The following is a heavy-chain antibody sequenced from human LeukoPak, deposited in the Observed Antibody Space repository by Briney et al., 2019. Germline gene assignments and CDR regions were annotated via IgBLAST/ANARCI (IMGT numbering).Heavy chain of an antibody. V-gene: IGHV1-69*06. D-gene: IGHD2-2*01. Sequence: SVTVSCKASGGTFSSYAIRWVRQAPGQGLEWMGGIIPIFGTANYAQKFQGRVTITADKSTSTAYMELSSLRSEDTAVYHCASGLGYCSSTSCYALGYWGQGTLVTVSS. CDR1: GGTFSSYA. CDR2: IIPIFGTA. J-gene: IGHJ4*02. CDR3: ASGLGYCSSTSCYALGY.